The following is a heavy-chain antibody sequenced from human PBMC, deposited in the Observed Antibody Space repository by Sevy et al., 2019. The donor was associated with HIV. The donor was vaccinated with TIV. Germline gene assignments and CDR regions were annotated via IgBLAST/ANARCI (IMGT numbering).Heavy chain of an antibody. CDR3: AHSSGLYGYSHGMDL. V-gene: IGHV3-30*03. J-gene: IGHJ6*02. CDR2: ISYDGSKK. Sequence: GGSLRLSCAASGVTFSSYGIHWVRQAPGKGLEWVAVISYDGSKKNHAESMKGRFTISRDNSKNTLYLEMSSLRPEDTAVYYCAHSSGLYGYSHGMDLWGQGTTVTVSS. D-gene: IGHD4-17*01. CDR1: GVTFSSYG.